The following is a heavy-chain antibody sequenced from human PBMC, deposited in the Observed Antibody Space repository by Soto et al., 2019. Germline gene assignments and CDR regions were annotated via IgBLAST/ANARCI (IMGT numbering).Heavy chain of an antibody. CDR2: INHSGST. CDR3: ARGDSSFDY. CDR1: GGSFSGYY. V-gene: IGHV4-34*01. D-gene: IGHD6-13*01. Sequence: SETLSLTCAVYGGSFSGYYWSWIRQPPGKGLEWIGEINHSGSTNYNPSLKSRVTISVDTSKNQFSLKLSSVTAADTAVYYCARGDSSFDYWGQGTLVTVSS. J-gene: IGHJ4*02.